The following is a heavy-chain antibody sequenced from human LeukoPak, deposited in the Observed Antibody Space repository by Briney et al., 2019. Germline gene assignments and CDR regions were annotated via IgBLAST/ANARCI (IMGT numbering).Heavy chain of an antibody. V-gene: IGHV1-2*02. CDR1: RYTFIDYY. CDR3: ARGGWVRGVITRNGLDY. D-gene: IGHD3-10*01. CDR2: MNPNSGGT. J-gene: IGHJ4*02. Sequence: ASVKVSCKASRYTFIDYYIHWVRQAPGQGLEWMGWMNPNSGGTSYAQKFQGRVTMTRDTSISTAYMDLSSLRSDDTAVYYCARGGWVRGVITRNGLDYWGQGTLVTVSS.